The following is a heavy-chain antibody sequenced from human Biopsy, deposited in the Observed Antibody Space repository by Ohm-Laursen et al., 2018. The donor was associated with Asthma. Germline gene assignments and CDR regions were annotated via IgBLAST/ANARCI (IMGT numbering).Heavy chain of an antibody. V-gene: IGHV1-69*15. CDR2: IIPFYGTA. J-gene: IGHJ4*02. Sequence: VSSVKVSCKASGGTFSTFGISWVRQAPGQGLEWMGRIIPFYGTATYAQNFQGRLTLTADESTSTAYMELSSLRSEDTAVYFCARDYDGDYVQRHLPIAYWGQGTLVTVSS. CDR3: ARDYDGDYVQRHLPIAY. D-gene: IGHD4-17*01. CDR1: GGTFSTFG.